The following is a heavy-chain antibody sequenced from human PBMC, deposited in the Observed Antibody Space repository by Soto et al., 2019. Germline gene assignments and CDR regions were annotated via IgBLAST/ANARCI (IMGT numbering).Heavy chain of an antibody. CDR3: AFVSAGIPPYYYGMDG. V-gene: IGHV4-34*01. J-gene: IGHJ6*02. D-gene: IGHD6-13*01. CDR2: INHSGST. Sequence: QVQLQQWGAGVLKPSETLSLTCAVYGGSFSGYYWSWIRQPPGKGLEWIGEINHSGSTNYNPSLTRRVTLSVDTPRTQFSLLLSSVTAANTAVYYCAFVSAGIPPYYYGMDGWGHGTTVTVSS. CDR1: GGSFSGYY.